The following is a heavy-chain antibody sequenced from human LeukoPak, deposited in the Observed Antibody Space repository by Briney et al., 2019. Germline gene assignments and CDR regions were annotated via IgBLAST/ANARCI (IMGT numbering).Heavy chain of an antibody. D-gene: IGHD1-14*01. V-gene: IGHV4-61*01. J-gene: IGHJ4*02. CDR2: IYSSGST. CDR3: AGLAPHRPLDY. CDR1: GGSVSSGSYF. Sequence: PSETLSLTCSVSGGSVSSGSYFWNWVRHPPGKGLEWIGYIYSSGSTNYNRSLKSRVTISLDTSKNQFSLKLSSVTAADTAVYYSAGLAPHRPLDYWGQGTPVTVSS.